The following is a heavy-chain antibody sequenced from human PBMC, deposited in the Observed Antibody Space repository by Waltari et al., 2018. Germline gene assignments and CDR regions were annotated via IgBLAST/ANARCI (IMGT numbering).Heavy chain of an antibody. Sequence: QVQLVQSGAEVKKPGSSVKVSCKDSGGTFSSYAISWVRQAPGQGLEGMGGITPIFGTASYAQKFQGRVTSTADESTSTAYMELSSLRSEDTAVYYCARGSVSYLYYCDYWGQGTLVTVSS. J-gene: IGHJ4*02. V-gene: IGHV1-69*01. D-gene: IGHD1-26*01. CDR3: ARGSVSYLYYCDY. CDR1: GGTFSSYA. CDR2: ITPIFGTA.